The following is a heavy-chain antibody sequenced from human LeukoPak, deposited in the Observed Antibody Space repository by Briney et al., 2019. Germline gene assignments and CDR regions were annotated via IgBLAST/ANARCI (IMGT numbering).Heavy chain of an antibody. J-gene: IGHJ5*02. Sequence: ASVTVSFKASGYTFTRYDINWVRQAAGQGREGMGWMNPNSGNTGYAQKFQGRVTMTRNTSISTAYMELSSLRSEHTAVYYCARANRKRSYSSSWYWFDPWGQGTLVTVSS. CDR3: ARANRKRSYSSSWYWFDP. D-gene: IGHD6-13*01. CDR2: MNPNSGNT. V-gene: IGHV1-8*01. CDR1: GYTFTRYD.